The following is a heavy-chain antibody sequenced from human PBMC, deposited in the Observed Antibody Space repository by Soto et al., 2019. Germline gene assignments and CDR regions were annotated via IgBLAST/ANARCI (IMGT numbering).Heavy chain of an antibody. Sequence: GGSLRLSCATPGFTFSRYAMNWVRQAPGKGLEWVSAISDNGGGTHYADSVKGRFTISRDNSKNTLHLQMNSLRAEDTAVYYCAKKIPYYVDVWGKGTTVTVSS. CDR2: ISDNGGGT. D-gene: IGHD2-21*01. CDR3: AKKIPYYVDV. V-gene: IGHV3-23*01. CDR1: GFTFSRYA. J-gene: IGHJ6*03.